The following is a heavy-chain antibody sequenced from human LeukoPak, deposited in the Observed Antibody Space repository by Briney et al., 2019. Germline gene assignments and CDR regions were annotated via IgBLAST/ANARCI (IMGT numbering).Heavy chain of an antibody. CDR3: ATDHAYGGNSAAFDI. Sequence: ASVKVSCKVSGYTLTELSMHCVRQAPGKGLEWMGGFDPEDGETIYAQKFQGRVTMTEDTSTDTAYMELSSLRSEGTAVYYCATDHAYGGNSAAFDIWGQGTMVTVSS. V-gene: IGHV1-24*01. CDR1: GYTLTELS. D-gene: IGHD4-23*01. J-gene: IGHJ3*02. CDR2: FDPEDGET.